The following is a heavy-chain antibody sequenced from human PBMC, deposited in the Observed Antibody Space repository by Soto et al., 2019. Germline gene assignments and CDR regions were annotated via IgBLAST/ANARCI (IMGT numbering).Heavy chain of an antibody. D-gene: IGHD3-3*01. V-gene: IGHV3-21*01. CDR1: GFTFSSYS. Sequence: EVQLVESGGGLVKPGGSLRLSCAASGFTFSSYSMNWVRQAPGKGLEWVSSISSSSYIYYADSVKGRFTISRDNAKNSLYLQMNSLRAEDTAVYYCARDRAYYDFWSGYRDYYYYMDVWGKGTTVTVSS. J-gene: IGHJ6*03. CDR3: ARDRAYYDFWSGYRDYYYYMDV. CDR2: ISSSSYI.